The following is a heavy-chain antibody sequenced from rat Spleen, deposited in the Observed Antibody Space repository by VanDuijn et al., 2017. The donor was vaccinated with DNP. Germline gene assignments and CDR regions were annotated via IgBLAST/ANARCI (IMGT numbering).Heavy chain of an antibody. CDR2: ISTSGGST. Sequence: EVQLVESGGGLVQPGRSLKLSCAASGFTFSNYDMAWVRQAPTKGLEWVASISTSGGSTYYRDSVKGRFTVSRDNAKSTLYLQMDSLGSEDTATYYCASRGYDGSYYQPHAMDAWGQGTSVTVSS. CDR1: GFTFSNYD. CDR3: ASRGYDGSYYQPHAMDA. D-gene: IGHD1-12*02. V-gene: IGHV5-25*01. J-gene: IGHJ4*01.